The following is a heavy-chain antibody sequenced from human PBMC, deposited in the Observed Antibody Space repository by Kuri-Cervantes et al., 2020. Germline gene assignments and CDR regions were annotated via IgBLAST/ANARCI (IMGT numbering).Heavy chain of an antibody. D-gene: IGHD3-10*01. CDR2: TNPNSGGA. CDR3: ARARITMVRGVHEGWFDP. Sequence: ASVKVSCKASGYTFTDYYMHWVRLAPGQGLEWMGWTNPNSGGADYAQKFQGRVTMTRDTSISTVYMELSRLRSDDTAVYYCARARITMVRGVHEGWFDPWGQGTLVTVSS. CDR1: GYTFTDYY. V-gene: IGHV1-2*02. J-gene: IGHJ5*02.